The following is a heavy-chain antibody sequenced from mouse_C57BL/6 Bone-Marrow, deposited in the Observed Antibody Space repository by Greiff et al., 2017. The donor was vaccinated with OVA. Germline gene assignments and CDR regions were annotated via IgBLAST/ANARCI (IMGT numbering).Heavy chain of an antibody. CDR1: GFTFSSYA. CDR2: ISSGGDYI. J-gene: IGHJ3*01. V-gene: IGHV5-9-1*02. Sequence: EVMLVESGEGLVKPGGSLKLSCAASGFTFSSYAMSWVRQTPEQRLEWVAYISSGGDYIYYADTVKGRFTISRDNARNTLYLQMSSLKSEDTAMNYCTGEGTRRAWLAYWGKGTLVTVSA. CDR3: TGEGTRRAWLAY. D-gene: IGHD2-13*01.